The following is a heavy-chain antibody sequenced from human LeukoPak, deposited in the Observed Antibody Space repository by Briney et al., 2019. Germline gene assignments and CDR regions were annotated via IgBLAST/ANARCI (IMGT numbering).Heavy chain of an antibody. D-gene: IGHD3-16*01. J-gene: IGHJ4*02. CDR3: ARDRLGGKLGGWVSDY. CDR2: ISFDGSNK. V-gene: IGHV3-30-3*01. CDR1: GFTFSNYA. Sequence: PGGSLRLSCAASGFTFSNYAMHWVRQAPGNGLEWVAVISFDGSNKYFADSVKGRFTISRDNSNNTLYLQMSSLIPGDTALYFCARDRLGGKLGGWVSDYWGQGILVTVSS.